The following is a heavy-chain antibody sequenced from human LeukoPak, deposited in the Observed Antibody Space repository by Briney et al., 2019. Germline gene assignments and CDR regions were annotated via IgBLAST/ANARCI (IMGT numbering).Heavy chain of an antibody. V-gene: IGHV4-38-2*02. CDR1: GYSMSSGYY. CDR3: ARDTLGGSGSYYPATNWFDP. D-gene: IGHD3-10*01. Sequence: SETLSLTCAVSGYSMSSGYYWGGIRQPPGKGLEWIGSIYHSGSTYYNPSLKSRVTISVDRSKTQFSLKMSSVTAADTAVYYCARDTLGGSGSYYPATNWFDPWGQGTLVTVSS. J-gene: IGHJ5*02. CDR2: IYHSGST.